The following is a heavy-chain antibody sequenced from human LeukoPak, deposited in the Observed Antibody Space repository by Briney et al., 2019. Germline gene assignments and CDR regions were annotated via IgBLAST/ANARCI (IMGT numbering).Heavy chain of an antibody. V-gene: IGHV3-33*01. CDR3: ARDRFRVATLGGFDY. CDR1: GFNFSSYG. CDR2: IWYDGSNK. D-gene: IGHD4-23*01. J-gene: IGHJ4*02. Sequence: PGRSLRLSCAASGFNFSSYGMHWVRQAPGKGLEWVAVIWYDGSNKYYADSVKGRFTISRDNSKNTLYLQMNSLRAEDTAVYYCARDRFRVATLGGFDYWGQGTLVTVSS.